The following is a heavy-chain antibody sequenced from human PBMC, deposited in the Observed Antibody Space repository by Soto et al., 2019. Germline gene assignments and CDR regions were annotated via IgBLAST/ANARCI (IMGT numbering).Heavy chain of an antibody. V-gene: IGHV2-26*01. D-gene: IGHD6-6*01. J-gene: IGHJ6*02. CDR2: IFSNDEK. Sequence: SGPTLVNPTETLTLTCTVSGFSLSNARMGVSWIRQPPGKALEWLAHIFSNDEKSYSTSLKSRLTISKDTSKSQVVLTMTNMDPVDTATYYCARIPVPRPYYYNGMDVWGQGTTVTVS. CDR3: ARIPVPRPYYYNGMDV. CDR1: GFSLSNARMG.